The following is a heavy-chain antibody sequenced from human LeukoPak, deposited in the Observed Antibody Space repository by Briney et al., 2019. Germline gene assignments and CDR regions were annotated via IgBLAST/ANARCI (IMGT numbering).Heavy chain of an antibody. CDR3: ARSKGEYCSSTSCYHY. CDR1: GFTFTSYG. Sequence: GASVKVSCKASGFTFTSYGISWVRQAPGQGLEWMGWISAYNGNTNYAQKLQGRVTMTTDTSTSTAYMELRSLRSDDTAVYYCARSKGEYCSSTSCYHYWGQGTLVTVSS. V-gene: IGHV1-18*01. CDR2: ISAYNGNT. D-gene: IGHD2-2*01. J-gene: IGHJ4*02.